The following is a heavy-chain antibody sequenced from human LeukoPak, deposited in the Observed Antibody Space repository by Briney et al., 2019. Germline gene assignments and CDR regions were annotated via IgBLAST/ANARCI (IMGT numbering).Heavy chain of an antibody. D-gene: IGHD3-3*01. V-gene: IGHV4-34*01. CDR2: INHSGST. Sequence: SETLSLTCAVYGGSFSGYYWSWIRQPPGKGLEWIGEINHSGSTNYNPSLKSRVTISVDTSKNQFSLELSSVTAADTAVYYCASLLFTIFGVDPGWFDPWSQGTLVTVSS. CDR1: GGSFSGYY. J-gene: IGHJ5*02. CDR3: ASLLFTIFGVDPGWFDP.